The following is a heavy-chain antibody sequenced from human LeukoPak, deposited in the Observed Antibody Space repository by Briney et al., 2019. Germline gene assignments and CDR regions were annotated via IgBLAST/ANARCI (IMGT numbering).Heavy chain of an antibody. V-gene: IGHV4-59*01. CDR2: IYYSGST. CDR3: ARVPAGAARKGSPWFDP. CDR1: GGSISSYY. J-gene: IGHJ5*02. D-gene: IGHD6-6*01. Sequence: SETLSLTCTVSGGSISSYYWSWIRQPPGKGLEWIGYIYYSGSTNYNPSLKSRVTISVDTSKNQFSLKLSSVTAADTAVYYCARVPAGAARKGSPWFDPWGQGTLVTVSS.